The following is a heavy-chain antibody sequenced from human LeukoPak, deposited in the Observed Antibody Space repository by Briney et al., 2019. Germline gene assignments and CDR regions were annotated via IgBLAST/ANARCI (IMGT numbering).Heavy chain of an antibody. V-gene: IGHV4-34*01. CDR2: INHSGST. Sequence: SETLSLTCAVYGGSFSGYYWSWIRQPPGKGLEWIGEINHSGSTNYNPSLKSRVTISVDTSKNQFSLKLSSVTAADTAVYYCARGFREQLGPLPGYWRQTPGDWGQGTLVTVSS. D-gene: IGHD6-13*01. CDR1: GGSFSGYY. CDR3: ARGFREQLGPLPGYWRQTPGD. J-gene: IGHJ4*02.